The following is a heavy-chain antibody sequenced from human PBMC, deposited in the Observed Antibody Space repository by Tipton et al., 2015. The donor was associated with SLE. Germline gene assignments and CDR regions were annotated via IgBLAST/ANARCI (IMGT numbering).Heavy chain of an antibody. D-gene: IGHD6-13*01. Sequence: SLRLSCAASGFTFSSYGMHWVRQAPGKGLEWVAVIWYDGSNKYYADSVKGRFTISRDNSKNTLYLQMNSLRAEDTAVYYCAGQLSYYYGMDVWGQGTTVTGSS. CDR2: IWYDGSNK. CDR3: AGQLSYYYGMDV. CDR1: GFTFSSYG. V-gene: IGHV3-33*01. J-gene: IGHJ6*02.